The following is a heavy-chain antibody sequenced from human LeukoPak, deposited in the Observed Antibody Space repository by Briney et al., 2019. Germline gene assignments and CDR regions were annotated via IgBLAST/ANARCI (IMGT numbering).Heavy chain of an antibody. CDR3: ARCSSRSEYYFDY. CDR1: GFTSSSYW. Sequence: GGSLRLSCAASGFTSSSYWMSWVRQAPGKGLEWVANIKQDGSEKYYVDSVKGRFTISRDNSKNTLYLQMNSLRAEDTAVYYCARCSSRSEYYFDYWGQGTLVTVSS. V-gene: IGHV3-7*01. CDR2: IKQDGSEK. J-gene: IGHJ4*02. D-gene: IGHD6-13*01.